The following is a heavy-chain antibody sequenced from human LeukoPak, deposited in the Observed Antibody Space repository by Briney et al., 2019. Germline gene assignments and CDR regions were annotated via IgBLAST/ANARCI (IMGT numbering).Heavy chain of an antibody. J-gene: IGHJ4*02. CDR2: ISYSGTT. CDR1: GFTFSSYS. Sequence: GSLRLSCAASGFTFSSYSMNWIRQSPGKGLEWIGSISYSGTTYYNPSLKSRVTISVDTSKNQFSLKLNSVTVADTAVFYCAANSADYNTLGSSYKVWGQGTLVTVSS. D-gene: IGHD3-10*01. V-gene: IGHV4-59*05. CDR3: AANSADYNTLGSSYKV.